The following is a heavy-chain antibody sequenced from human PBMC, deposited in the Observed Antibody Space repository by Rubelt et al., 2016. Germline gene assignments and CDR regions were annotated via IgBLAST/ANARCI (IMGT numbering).Heavy chain of an antibody. CDR2: IYFSGSI. J-gene: IGHJ4*02. V-gene: IGHV4-39*07. CDR1: GGSISSSSYY. CDR3: SGGYDMPNGGLDY. D-gene: IGHD3-10*01. Sequence: QLQLRESGPGLVKPSETLSLTCTVSGGSISSSSYYWGWIRQPPGKGLEWIGTIYFSGSIYYNPSLNDRVTLSGDTSKNYLSRKLSSLHDADTAVDYCSGGYDMPNGGLDYWGQGTLVTVSS.